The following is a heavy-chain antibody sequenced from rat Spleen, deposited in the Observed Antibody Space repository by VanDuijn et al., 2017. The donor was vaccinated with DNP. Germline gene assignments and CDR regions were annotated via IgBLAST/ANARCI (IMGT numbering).Heavy chain of an antibody. J-gene: IGHJ1*01. V-gene: IGHV5-58*01. CDR2: INTDGGST. CDR1: GFTFSSYW. CDR3: ARGSGTHYWYFDF. Sequence: EVQLVETGGGLVQPGRSLKLSCVASGFTFSSYWMFWIRQAPGKGLEWVASINTDGGSTYYPDSVKGRFTVSRDNVKNTLYLQMNSLRSEDTATYYCARGSGTHYWYFDFWGPGTMVTVSS. D-gene: IGHD5-1*01.